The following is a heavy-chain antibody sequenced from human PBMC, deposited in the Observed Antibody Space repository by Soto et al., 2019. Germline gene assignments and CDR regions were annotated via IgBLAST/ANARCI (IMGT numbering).Heavy chain of an antibody. CDR1: GFTVSNYH. J-gene: IGHJ4*02. CDR3: ARSGGGLDY. CDR2: VYADGAT. V-gene: IGHV3-66*01. D-gene: IGHD3-10*01. Sequence: EVQLVESGGGLVQPGESLRLSCAASGFTVSNYHMTWVRQAPGKGLEWVSAVYADGATSHADSVKDRFTVSRDNSRNTLNLQMGGLRAEGTGLYYLARSGGGLDYWGQGTLVTVSS.